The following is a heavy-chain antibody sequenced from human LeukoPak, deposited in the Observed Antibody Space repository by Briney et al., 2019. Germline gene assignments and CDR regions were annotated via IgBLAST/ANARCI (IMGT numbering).Heavy chain of an antibody. CDR3: AKYAPPTTVVTRFFDY. J-gene: IGHJ4*02. CDR2: IGYSGGDI. D-gene: IGHD4-23*01. CDR1: GFTFSSYA. Sequence: PGGSLRLSCAASGFTFSSYAMHWVRQAPGKGLEWVSVIGYSGGDIQYADSVKGRFTISRDNSKNTLYLQMNSLRVEDTAVYYCAKYAPPTTVVTRFFDYWGQGTLVTVSS. V-gene: IGHV3-23*01.